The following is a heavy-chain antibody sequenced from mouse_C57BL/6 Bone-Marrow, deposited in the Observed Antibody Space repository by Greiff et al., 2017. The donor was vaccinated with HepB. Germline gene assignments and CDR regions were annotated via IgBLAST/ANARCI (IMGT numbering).Heavy chain of an antibody. CDR2: IDPSDSET. Sequence: QVQLKQPGAELVRPGSSVKLSCKASGYTFTSYWMHWVKQRPIQGLEWIGNIDPSDSETHYNQKFKDKATLTVDKSSSTAYMQLSSLTSEDSAVYYCARSNYWALDYWGQGTTVTVSS. J-gene: IGHJ4*01. D-gene: IGHD2-5*01. CDR3: ARSNYWALDY. CDR1: GYTFTSYW. V-gene: IGHV1-52*01.